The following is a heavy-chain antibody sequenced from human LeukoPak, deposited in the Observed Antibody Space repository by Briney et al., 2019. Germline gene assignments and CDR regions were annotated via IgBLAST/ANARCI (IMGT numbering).Heavy chain of an antibody. D-gene: IGHD5-12*01. Sequence: GGSLRLSCAASGFTFSSYWMSWVRQAPGKGLEWVANIKQDGSEKYYVDSVKGRFTISRDNAKNSLYLQMNSLRAEDTAVYYCARGVTTMLRGQKYYFDYWGQGTLVTVSS. J-gene: IGHJ4*02. CDR2: IKQDGSEK. V-gene: IGHV3-7*01. CDR1: GFTFSSYW. CDR3: ARGVTTMLRGQKYYFDY.